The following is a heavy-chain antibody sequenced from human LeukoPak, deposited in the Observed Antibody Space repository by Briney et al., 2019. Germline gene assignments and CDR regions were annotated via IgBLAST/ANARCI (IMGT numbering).Heavy chain of an antibody. D-gene: IGHD2-8*01. J-gene: IGHJ4*02. CDR2: IWYDGSNK. Sequence: GGSLRLSCAASGFSFSDYWMIWVRQAPGKGLEWVAVIWYDGSNKYYADSVKGRFTISRDNSKNTLYLQMNSLRAEDTAVYYCAKDQTPQWSIDRGGLDYWGQGTLVTVSS. CDR1: GFSFSDYW. V-gene: IGHV3-33*06. CDR3: AKDQTPQWSIDRGGLDY.